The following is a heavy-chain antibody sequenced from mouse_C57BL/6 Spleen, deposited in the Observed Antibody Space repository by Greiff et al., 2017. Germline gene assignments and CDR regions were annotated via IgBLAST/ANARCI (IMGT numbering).Heavy chain of an antibody. V-gene: IGHV1-80*01. Sequence: VQLQQSGAELVKPGASVKISCKASGYSFSSYWMNWVKQRPGKGLEWIGQIYPGDGATNYNGQFKGKATRTADTSSSTAYKLTCRQTSEDSAVDFCASWGSNYGFLDYWGQGTSVTVSA. J-gene: IGHJ4*01. CDR3: ASWGSNYGFLDY. CDR1: GYSFSSYW. D-gene: IGHD2-5*01. CDR2: IYPGDGAT.